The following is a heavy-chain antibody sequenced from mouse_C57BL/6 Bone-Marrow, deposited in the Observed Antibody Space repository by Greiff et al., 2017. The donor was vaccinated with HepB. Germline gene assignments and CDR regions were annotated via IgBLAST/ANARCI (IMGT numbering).Heavy chain of an antibody. Sequence: EVQLQQSGPELVKPGASVKISCKASGYSFTGYYMNWVKQSPEKSLEWIGEINPSTGGTTYNQKFKAKATLTVDKSSSTAYMRLKSRTSEDSAVYYCARRGGSSRSWFAYWGQGTRVTVSA. CDR2: INPSTGGT. V-gene: IGHV1-42*01. J-gene: IGHJ3*01. CDR1: GYSFTGYY. CDR3: ARRGGSSRSWFAY. D-gene: IGHD1-1*01.